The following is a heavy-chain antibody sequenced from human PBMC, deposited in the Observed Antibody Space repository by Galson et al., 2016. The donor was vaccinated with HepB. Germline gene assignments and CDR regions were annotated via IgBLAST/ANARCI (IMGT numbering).Heavy chain of an antibody. D-gene: IGHD3-9*01. Sequence: SLRLSCAASGFTFSSYAMSWVRQAPGKGLEWVSSISGWRGSTYYADSVRGRFTISRDKAKNTLYLHMNSLRAEDTATFYCAKMRLGDWYFVLWGRGALVTVSS. J-gene: IGHJ2*01. CDR3: AKMRLGDWYFVL. CDR2: ISGWRGST. V-gene: IGHV3-23*01. CDR1: GFTFSSYA.